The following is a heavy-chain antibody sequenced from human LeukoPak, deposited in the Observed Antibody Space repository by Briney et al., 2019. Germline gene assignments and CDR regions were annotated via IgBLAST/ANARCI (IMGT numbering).Heavy chain of an antibody. CDR3: VSARHRIVGATYFDC. D-gene: IGHD1-26*01. J-gene: IGHJ4*02. CDR2: IYYSGST. V-gene: IGHV4-59*01. CDR1: GGSISSYY. Sequence: SETLSLTCTVSGGSISSYYWSWIRQPPGKGLEWIGYIYYSGSTNYNPSLKSRVTISVDTSKNQFSLKLSSVTAADTAVYYCVSARHRIVGATYFDCWGQGTLVTVSS.